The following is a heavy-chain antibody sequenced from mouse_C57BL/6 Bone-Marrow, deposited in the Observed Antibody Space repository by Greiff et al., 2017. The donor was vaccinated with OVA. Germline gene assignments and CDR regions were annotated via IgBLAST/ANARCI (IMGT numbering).Heavy chain of an antibody. D-gene: IGHD1-1*01. Sequence: EVQLQQSGPELVKPGASVKISCKASGYSFTGYYMNWVKQSPEKSLEWIGEINPSTGGTTYNQKFKAKATLTVDKSSSTAYMQLKSLTSEDSAVYYCARLLLRSWFAYWGQGTLVTVSA. CDR1: GYSFTGYY. CDR2: INPSTGGT. J-gene: IGHJ3*01. V-gene: IGHV1-42*01. CDR3: ARLLLRSWFAY.